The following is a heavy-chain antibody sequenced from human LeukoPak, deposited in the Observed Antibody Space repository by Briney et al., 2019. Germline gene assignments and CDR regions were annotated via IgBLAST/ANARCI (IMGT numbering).Heavy chain of an antibody. CDR2: INPNSGGT. J-gene: IGHJ4*02. CDR3: ASLVVPAANYFDY. D-gene: IGHD2-2*01. CDR1: GYTFTGYY. V-gene: IGHV1-2*06. Sequence: GASVKVSCKASGYTFTGYYMHWLRQAPGQGLEWMGRINPNSGGTNYAQKFQGRVTMTRDTSISTAYMELSRLRSDDTAVYYCASLVVPAANYFDYWGQGTLVTVSS.